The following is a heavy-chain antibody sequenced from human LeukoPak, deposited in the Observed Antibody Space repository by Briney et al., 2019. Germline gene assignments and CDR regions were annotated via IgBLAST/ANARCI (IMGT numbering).Heavy chain of an antibody. J-gene: IGHJ6*02. CDR1: GGSFSGYY. V-gene: IGHV4-34*01. CDR3: ARVQPPTYYYGMDV. D-gene: IGHD2-2*01. CDR2: INHSGST. Sequence: SETLSLTCAVYGGSFSGYYWSWMRQPPGKGLEGSGEINHSGSTNYNPSLKSRVTISVDTSKNQFSLKLSSVTAADTAVYYCARVQPPTYYYGMDVWGQGTTVTVSS.